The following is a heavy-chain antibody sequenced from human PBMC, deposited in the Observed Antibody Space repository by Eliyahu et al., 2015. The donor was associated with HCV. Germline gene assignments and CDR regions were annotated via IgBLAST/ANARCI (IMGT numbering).Heavy chain of an antibody. CDR3: VRHGVAADPTNFCDF. D-gene: IGHD2-2*01. CDR2: IYFSGTT. CDR1: GDSISSSGYY. Sequence: QLQLQESGPGLVKPSETLSLTCTVSGDSISSSGYYWGWIRQPPGKELEWIGTIYFSGTTYYNPSLKSRVTISALTSKNQVSLRLSSVTAADTAVYYCVRHGVAADPTNFCDFWGQGTVLTVSS. V-gene: IGHV4-39*01. J-gene: IGHJ4*02.